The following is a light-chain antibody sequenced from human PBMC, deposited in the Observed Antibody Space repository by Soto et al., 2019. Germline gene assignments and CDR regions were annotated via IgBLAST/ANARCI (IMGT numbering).Light chain of an antibody. J-gene: IGKJ1*01. Sequence: EIVLTQSPGTLSLSPGERATLSCRASQSVSSSDLAWYQQKPGQAPRLLIYGASSRATGIPDRFSGSGSGTDFTLTISELEPEDSAAYYCQRHGATFGQGTKVEIK. CDR2: GAS. V-gene: IGKV3-20*01. CDR1: QSVSSSD. CDR3: QRHGAT.